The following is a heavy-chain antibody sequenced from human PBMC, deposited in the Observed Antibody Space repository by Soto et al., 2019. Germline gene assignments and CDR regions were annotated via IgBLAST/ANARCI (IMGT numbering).Heavy chain of an antibody. CDR2: IYHSGNT. J-gene: IGHJ4*02. Sequence: TLSLTCTVSGGSITTGGSYWSCIRQHAGKGLEWIGNIYHSGNTYYNPSLKSRLTISVDTSKNHFSLMVDSVTAADTAVYYCARARFQVLYGKPYFDSWGQGTLVTVSS. CDR3: ARARFQVLYGKPYFDS. V-gene: IGHV4-31*03. CDR1: GGSITTGGSY. D-gene: IGHD2-2*02.